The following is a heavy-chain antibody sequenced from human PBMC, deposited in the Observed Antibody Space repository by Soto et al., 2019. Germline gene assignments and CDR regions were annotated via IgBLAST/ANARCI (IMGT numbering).Heavy chain of an antibody. Sequence: PGGSLGLACAASGFTLRSYEMNWVRQAPGKGLEWVSYISSSGSTIYYADSVKGRFTISRDNAKNSLYLQMNSLRAEDTAVYYCASEIYYDFWSGYPIGMDVWGQGTTVTVSS. CDR2: ISSSGSTI. D-gene: IGHD3-3*01. CDR1: GFTLRSYE. J-gene: IGHJ6*02. V-gene: IGHV3-48*03. CDR3: ASEIYYDFWSGYPIGMDV.